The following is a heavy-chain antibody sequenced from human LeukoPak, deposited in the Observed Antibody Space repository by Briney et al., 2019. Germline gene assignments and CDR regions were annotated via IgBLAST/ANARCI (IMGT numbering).Heavy chain of an antibody. J-gene: IGHJ4*02. V-gene: IGHV3-11*04. CDR2: ISTGGSTI. CDR1: GFTFSNAR. CDR3: ARDSDYSYEDY. D-gene: IGHD5-18*01. Sequence: PGGSLRLSCAASGFTFSNARMSWIRQAPGKGLEWVSYISTGGSTIYYADSVKGRFTISRDNAKNSLYLQMNSLRAEDTAVYYCARDSDYSYEDYWGQGTLVTVSS.